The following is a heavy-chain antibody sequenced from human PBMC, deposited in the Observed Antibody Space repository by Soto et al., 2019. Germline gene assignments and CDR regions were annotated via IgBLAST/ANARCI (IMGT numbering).Heavy chain of an antibody. Sequence: QVQLVESGGGVVQPGRTLRLSCAASGFTFNTYGMHWVRQAPGRGLEWVAVISFDEKIQYYADSVKGRFTISRHNSKNTMSLQMDSLRPEDTAVYYCAKVAERSMITFGGVIADWGQGTLVTVSS. D-gene: IGHD3-16*02. V-gene: IGHV3-30*18. J-gene: IGHJ4*02. CDR2: ISFDEKIQ. CDR3: AKVAERSMITFGGVIAD. CDR1: GFTFNTYG.